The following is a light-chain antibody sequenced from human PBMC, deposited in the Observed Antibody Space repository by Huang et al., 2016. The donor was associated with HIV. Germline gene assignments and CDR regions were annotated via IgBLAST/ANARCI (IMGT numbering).Light chain of an antibody. Sequence: EIVLTQSPATLSLSPGERATLSCRASQSISSYLAWYQQKPGQAPRLLIYDASNRATGIPARCSGSGSGTDFTLTSSSLEPEDFAVYDCQRRSNLGTFGGGTKVEIK. J-gene: IGKJ4*01. V-gene: IGKV3-11*01. CDR3: QRRSNLGT. CDR1: QSISSY. CDR2: DAS.